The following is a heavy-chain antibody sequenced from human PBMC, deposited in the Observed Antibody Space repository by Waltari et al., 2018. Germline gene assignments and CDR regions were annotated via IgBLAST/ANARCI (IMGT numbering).Heavy chain of an antibody. Sequence: QVQLVQSGAEEKKPGASVKVSCKASGYMFSNYGIPWVRQAPGQELEWMGWISGYNGVTNYAQMLRGRVTMTTDTSTSTAFMELSSLRSDDTAVYYCAREGLRPHAFDIWGQGTMVTVSS. CDR1: GYMFSNYG. J-gene: IGHJ3*02. CDR3: AREGLRPHAFDI. D-gene: IGHD4-17*01. CDR2: ISGYNGVT. V-gene: IGHV1-18*01.